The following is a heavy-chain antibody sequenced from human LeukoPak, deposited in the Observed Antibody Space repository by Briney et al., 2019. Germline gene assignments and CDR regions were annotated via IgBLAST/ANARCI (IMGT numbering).Heavy chain of an antibody. D-gene: IGHD3-22*01. Sequence: PSETLSLTCTVSGGSICSYYWSWMRQPPRKGRWWGWYIYYSGSTNYNPSLKSRVTISLDPSKNQFSLKLSSVTAADTAVYYCARDRGYDRGSYFDYWGQGTLVTVSS. CDR1: GGSICSYY. V-gene: IGHV4-59*01. J-gene: IGHJ4*02. CDR3: ARDRGYDRGSYFDY. CDR2: IYYSGST.